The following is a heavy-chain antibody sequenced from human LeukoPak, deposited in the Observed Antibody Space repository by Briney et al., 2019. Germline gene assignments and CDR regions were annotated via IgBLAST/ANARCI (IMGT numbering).Heavy chain of an antibody. Sequence: GASVTVSCKASGGTFSSHAINWVRQAPGQGLEWMGGIIPIFGTPKYAQRFQGRLTITAVESMTTTYMELSSLRADDTAVYYCARGWLAASTALTPYNYWGQGTLVTVSS. D-gene: IGHD4-23*01. CDR1: GGTFSSHA. J-gene: IGHJ4*02. CDR2: IIPIFGTP. CDR3: ARGWLAASTALTPYNY. V-gene: IGHV1-69*13.